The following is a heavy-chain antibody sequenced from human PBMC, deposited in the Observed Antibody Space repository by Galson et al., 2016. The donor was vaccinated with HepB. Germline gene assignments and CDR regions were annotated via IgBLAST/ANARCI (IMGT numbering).Heavy chain of an antibody. V-gene: IGHV3-15*01. CDR2: IKSKTDGGTT. Sequence: SLRLSCAASGFTFSDAWMNWVRQAPGKGLEWVGRIKSKTDGGTTDYAAPVKGRFTISRDDSENTLYLQMNSLKTEDTAVYYCTTGGKDWYFDLWGRGTLDTVSS. J-gene: IGHJ2*01. D-gene: IGHD4-23*01. CDR3: TTGGKDWYFDL. CDR1: GFTFSDAW.